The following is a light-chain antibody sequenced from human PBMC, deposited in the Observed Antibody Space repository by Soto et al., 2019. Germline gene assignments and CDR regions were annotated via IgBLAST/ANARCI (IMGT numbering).Light chain of an antibody. CDR2: KAS. V-gene: IGKV1-5*03. CDR3: QQYNSFSPIT. Sequence: EIQMTQSPSTLSASVGDRVIIICRASQSISNWLAWYQQKPGKAPKLLIYKASRLETGVPSRFSGSGSGTEFTLTISSLQPDDFATNYCQQYNSFSPITFGPGTKLDVK. J-gene: IGKJ3*01. CDR1: QSISNW.